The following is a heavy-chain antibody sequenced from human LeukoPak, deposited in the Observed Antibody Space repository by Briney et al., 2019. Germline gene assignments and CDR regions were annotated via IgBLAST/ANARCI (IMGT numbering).Heavy chain of an antibody. V-gene: IGHV4-31*03. D-gene: IGHD2-2*03. CDR2: IYYSGCT. CDR1: GGSISSGGYY. CDR3: ARMDMVVVPAAITPGWFDP. J-gene: IGHJ5*02. Sequence: SETLSLTCTVSGGSISSGGYYWSWIRQHPGKGLEWIGYIYYSGCTYYNPSLKSRVTISVDTSKNQFSLKLSSVTAADTAVYYCARMDMVVVPAAITPGWFDPWGQGTLVTVSS.